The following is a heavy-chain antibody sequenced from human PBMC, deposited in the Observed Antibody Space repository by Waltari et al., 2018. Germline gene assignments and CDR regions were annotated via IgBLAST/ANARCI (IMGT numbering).Heavy chain of an antibody. J-gene: IGHJ4*02. CDR2: INPNSGGT. CDR3: ARTYCSGGSCYNGDY. D-gene: IGHD2-15*01. V-gene: IGHV1-2*06. Sequence: QVQLVQSGAEVKKPGASVKVSCKASGYPFTGYYMHWVRQAPGQGLEWMGRINPNSGGTNYAQKFQGRVTMTRDTSISTAYMELSRLRSDDTAVYYCARTYCSGGSCYNGDYWGQGTLVTVSS. CDR1: GYPFTGYY.